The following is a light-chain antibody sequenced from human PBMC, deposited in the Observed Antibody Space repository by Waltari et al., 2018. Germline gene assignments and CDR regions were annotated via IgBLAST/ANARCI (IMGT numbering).Light chain of an antibody. V-gene: IGLV3-1*01. J-gene: IGLJ1*01. Sequence: SYELTQPPSVSVSPGQTASITCSGDKLGDKYACWYQQKPGQSPVMVIYQDSKRPSGIPGRVSGSNSGNTATLTISGTQAMDEADYYCQAWDSNTGVFGTGTKVTVL. CDR1: KLGDKY. CDR2: QDS. CDR3: QAWDSNTGV.